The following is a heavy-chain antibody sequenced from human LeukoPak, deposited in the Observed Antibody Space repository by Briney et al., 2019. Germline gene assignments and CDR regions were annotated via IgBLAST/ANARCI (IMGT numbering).Heavy chain of an antibody. J-gene: IGHJ4*02. V-gene: IGHV3-53*01. CDR1: GFTVSSNY. CDR3: ARVVVAALDY. CDR2: IYSGGST. D-gene: IGHD2-15*01. Sequence: GSLRLSCAASGFTVSSNYMSWVRQAPGKGLEWVSVIYSGGSTYYADSVKGRFTISRDNSKNTLYPQMNSLRAEDTAVYYCARVVVAALDYWGQGTLVTVSS.